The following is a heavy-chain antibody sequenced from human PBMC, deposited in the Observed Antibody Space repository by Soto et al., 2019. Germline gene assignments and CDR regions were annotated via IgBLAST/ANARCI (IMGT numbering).Heavy chain of an antibody. CDR1: DFAFRLHG. D-gene: IGHD3-10*01. Sequence: QVHLVESGGGVVQPGGSLTLSCSVSDFAFRLHGIHWVRHTPGKGLEWVAMIWHDGTRKYFRDSVRGRFTISRDSAKNKVYLQMNNLRGDDSALYFCARDRSSYYSYAMDLWGQGTTVTVSS. J-gene: IGHJ6*02. CDR3: ARDRSSYYSYAMDL. CDR2: IWHDGTRK. V-gene: IGHV3-33*01.